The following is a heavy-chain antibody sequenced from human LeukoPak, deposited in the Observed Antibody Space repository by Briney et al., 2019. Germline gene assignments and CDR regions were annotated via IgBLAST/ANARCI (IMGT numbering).Heavy chain of an antibody. CDR3: ASFLAYCGGDCYSDFDY. Sequence: PGRSLRLSCAASGFTFSSYAKHWVRQAPGKGLEWVAVISYDGSNKYYADSVKGRFTISRDNSKNTLYLQMNSLRAEDTAVYYCASFLAYCGGDCYSDFDYWGQGTLVTVSS. D-gene: IGHD2-21*02. CDR1: GFTFSSYA. J-gene: IGHJ4*02. V-gene: IGHV3-30-3*01. CDR2: ISYDGSNK.